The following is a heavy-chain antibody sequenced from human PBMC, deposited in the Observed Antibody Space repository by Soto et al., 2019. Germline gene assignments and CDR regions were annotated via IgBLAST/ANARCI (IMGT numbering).Heavy chain of an antibody. CDR3: ARDLLVFDSSGFHF. Sequence: QVQLQESGPGLVKASQTLSLNCTVSGDPIGSGDFYWTWIRQTPGRGLEWIGNIYHSGTTSYNPSLGSRISISIDTSKNVFSLRLASVTVADTAVYFCARDLLVFDSSGFHFWGRGILVSVAS. V-gene: IGHV4-30-4*01. CDR2: IYHSGTT. D-gene: IGHD3-22*01. CDR1: GDPIGSGDFY. J-gene: IGHJ5*01.